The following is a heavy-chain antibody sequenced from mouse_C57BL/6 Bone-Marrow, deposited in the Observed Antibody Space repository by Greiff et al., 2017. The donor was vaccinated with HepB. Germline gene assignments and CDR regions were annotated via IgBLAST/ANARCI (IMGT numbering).Heavy chain of an antibody. CDR1: GYTFTSYW. D-gene: IGHD1-1*01. V-gene: IGHV1-64*01. CDR3: ASDPHYSGSTWDGYYFGD. J-gene: IGHJ2*01. CDR2: IHPNSGST. Sequence: VQLQQPGAELVKPGASVKLSCKASGYTFTSYWMHWVKQRPGQGLEWIGMIHPNSGSTNYNEKFMSKATLTVDKSSSTAYMKLSSLTSEHSAVYYCASDPHYSGSTWDGYYFGDWGQGTTLTVAS.